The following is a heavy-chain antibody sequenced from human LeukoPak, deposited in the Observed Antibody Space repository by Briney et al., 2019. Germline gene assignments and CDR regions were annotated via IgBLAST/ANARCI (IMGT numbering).Heavy chain of an antibody. J-gene: IGHJ4*02. CDR3: AKGRELRGDY. D-gene: IGHD1-26*01. CDR2: FTSRSGSI. V-gene: IGHV3-21*04. Sequence: GGSLRLSCVASGFTFSSYSMNWVRQAPGKGLEWVSSFTSRSGSIYYADSVKGRFTISRDNAKNSLFLQMNSLRAEDTAVYYCAKGRELRGDYWGQGTLVTVSS. CDR1: GFTFSSYS.